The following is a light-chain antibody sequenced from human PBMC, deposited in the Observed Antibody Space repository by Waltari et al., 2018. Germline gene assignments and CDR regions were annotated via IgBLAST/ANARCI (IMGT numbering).Light chain of an antibody. V-gene: IGKV3-20*01. CDR2: VSS. Sequence: EIVLTQPPGTLSLSLGESATVPCRASQGVSRTLAWYHQKPGRAPRPPIYVSSTRATGIPDRFSGSGSGTDFSLTISRLEPDDFAVYYCQHYLRLPVTFGQGTTVEI. CDR3: QHYLRLPVT. J-gene: IGKJ1*01. CDR1: QGVSRT.